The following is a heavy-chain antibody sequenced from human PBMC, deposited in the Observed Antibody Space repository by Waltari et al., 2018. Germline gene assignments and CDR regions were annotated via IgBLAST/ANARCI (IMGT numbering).Heavy chain of an antibody. CDR1: GYLFTNFY. V-gene: IGHV1-2*02. CDR2: IHPNDGDI. CDR3: MGAPSVDY. J-gene: IGHJ4*02. D-gene: IGHD3-16*01. Sequence: QVILKQSGAALKRPGASVKVSCETSGYLFTNFYLHWVRQAPGQGLEWIGWIHPNDGDIKYAQKFRDRVILTRDTSSNTAYMELRSLTIDDTAVYYCMGAPSVDYWGQGSLITVSS.